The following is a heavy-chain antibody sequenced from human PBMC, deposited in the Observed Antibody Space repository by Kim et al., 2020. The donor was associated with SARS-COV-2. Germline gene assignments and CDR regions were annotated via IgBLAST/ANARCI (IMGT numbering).Heavy chain of an antibody. V-gene: IGHV3-7*03. D-gene: IGHD5-12*01. J-gene: IGHJ4*01. CDR2: IKQDGSMT. Sequence: GRSLRLSCAASGFTFRSYWMSWVRQAPGKGLEWVADIKQDGSMTKYADSVKCRFTISRDNAKKSLFLQMNSLRPEDTAVYFCARDVGYGGSGADFDYWG. CDR1: GFTFRSYW. CDR3: ARDVGYGGSGADFDY.